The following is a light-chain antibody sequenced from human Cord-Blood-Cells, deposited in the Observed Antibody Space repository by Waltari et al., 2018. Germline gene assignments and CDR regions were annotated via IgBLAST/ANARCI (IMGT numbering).Light chain of an antibody. J-gene: IGLJ2*01. CDR1: SSNIGSNT. CDR3: GAWDDSLNGPV. V-gene: IGLV1-44*01. CDR2: SNN. Sequence: QSVLTQPPSASGTPGQRVTISCSGSSSNIGSNTVNWYQQLPGTAPKLRIYSNNQRPSGVSDRFAGSKSGTSASLAISGLQSEDEADYYCGAWDDSLNGPVFGGGTKLTVL.